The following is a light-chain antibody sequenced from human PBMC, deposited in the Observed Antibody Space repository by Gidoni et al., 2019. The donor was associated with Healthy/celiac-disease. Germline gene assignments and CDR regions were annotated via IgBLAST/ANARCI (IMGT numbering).Light chain of an antibody. Sequence: DIQMNQSPSSLSASVGDRVTITCRASQSISSYLNWYQQKPGKAPKLLIYAASSLQSGVPSRFSGSRSGTDFTLTISSLQPEDFATYYCQQSYSTPLTFGGGTKVEIK. CDR1: QSISSY. CDR2: AAS. CDR3: QQSYSTPLT. J-gene: IGKJ4*01. V-gene: IGKV1-39*01.